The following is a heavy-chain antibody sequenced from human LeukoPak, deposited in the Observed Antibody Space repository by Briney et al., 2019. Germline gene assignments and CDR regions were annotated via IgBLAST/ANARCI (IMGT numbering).Heavy chain of an antibody. CDR3: ARRPYCGGDCYSLDGFDM. Sequence: GGSLRLSCAASGFTFSSYTMNWVRQAPGKGLEWVSSISSTSSTKFYADSVKRRFTISRDNGKNSLYLQLNSLRAEDTAVYYCARRPYCGGDCYSLDGFDMWGQGTMVTVSS. CDR2: ISSTSSTK. V-gene: IGHV3-48*01. CDR1: GFTFSSYT. D-gene: IGHD2-21*02. J-gene: IGHJ3*02.